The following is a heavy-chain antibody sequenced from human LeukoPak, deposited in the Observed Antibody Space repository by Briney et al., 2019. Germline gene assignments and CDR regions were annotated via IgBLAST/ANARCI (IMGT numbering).Heavy chain of an antibody. Sequence: GGSLRLSCAASGFSFSSYWMSWVRQAPGKELEWVANIKQDGREKYYVDSVKGRFTISRDNAKNSLYLQMNSLRAGDTAVYYCAREGGGYYDSSGYYYYWGQGILVTVSS. CDR2: IKQDGREK. J-gene: IGHJ4*02. CDR3: AREGGGYYDSSGYYYY. D-gene: IGHD3-22*01. V-gene: IGHV3-7*01. CDR1: GFSFSSYW.